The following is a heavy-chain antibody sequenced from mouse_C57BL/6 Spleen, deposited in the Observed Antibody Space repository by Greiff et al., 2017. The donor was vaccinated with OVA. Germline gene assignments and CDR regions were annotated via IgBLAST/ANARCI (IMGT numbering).Heavy chain of an antibody. V-gene: IGHV1-82*01. CDR3: ARCGKITTVFDY. CDR2: IYPGDGDT. J-gene: IGHJ2*01. D-gene: IGHD1-1*01. CDR1: GYAFSSSW. Sequence: QVQLQQSGPELVKPGASVKISCKASGYAFSSSWMNWVKQRPGKGLEWIGRIYPGDGDTNYNGKFKGKATLTADKSSSTAYMQLSSLTSEDSAVYVCARCGKITTVFDYWGQGTTLTVSS.